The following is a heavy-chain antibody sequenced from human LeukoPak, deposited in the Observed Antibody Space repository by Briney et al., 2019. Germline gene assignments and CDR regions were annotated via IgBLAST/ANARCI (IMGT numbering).Heavy chain of an antibody. CDR1: GFTFSSYS. CDR3: AMDSKLENFDY. J-gene: IGHJ4*02. CDR2: ISSSSSTI. V-gene: IGHV3-48*01. Sequence: GASLRLSCAASGFTFSSYSMNWVRQAPGKGLEWVSYISSSSSTIYYADSVKGRFTISRDNAKNSLYLQMNSLRAEDTAVYYCAMDSKLENFDYWVQGTLVTVSS. D-gene: IGHD1-1*01.